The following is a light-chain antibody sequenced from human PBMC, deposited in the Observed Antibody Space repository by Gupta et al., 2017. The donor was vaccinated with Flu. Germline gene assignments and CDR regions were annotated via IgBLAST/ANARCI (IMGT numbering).Light chain of an antibody. Sequence: DIVMTPSPDSLAVSLGERATITCTSSQKVFYGSNSNNYLSWYQQRPGPPPKSLIYWASTRESGVPDRFSGGGSGTVFTLTINSLQAEDVAVYFCQQYFCSPWTFGQGTTVEIK. CDR1: QKVFYGSNSNNY. J-gene: IGKJ1*01. V-gene: IGKV4-1*01. CDR2: WAS. CDR3: QQYFCSPWT.